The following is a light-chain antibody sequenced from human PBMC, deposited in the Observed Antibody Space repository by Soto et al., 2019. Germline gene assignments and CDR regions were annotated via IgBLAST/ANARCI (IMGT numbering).Light chain of an antibody. CDR1: QSVSGY. CDR3: QHYNSYSEA. V-gene: IGKV1-5*03. J-gene: IGKJ1*01. Sequence: DIQITKSPSSLSASVGDRVTITCRTSQSVSGYLDWYQQGPGKAPRLLIYKVSTLKSGVPSRFSGSGSGTEFTLTISSLQPDDFATYYCQHYNSYSEAFGLGTKVDIK. CDR2: KVS.